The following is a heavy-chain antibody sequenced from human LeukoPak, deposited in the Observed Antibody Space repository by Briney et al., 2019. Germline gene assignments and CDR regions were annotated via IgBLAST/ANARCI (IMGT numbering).Heavy chain of an antibody. D-gene: IGHD2-15*01. V-gene: IGHV3-74*01. CDR1: GFTFSSYW. CDR3: AREEVVAATVDAFDI. J-gene: IGHJ3*02. Sequence: GGSLRLSCAASGFTFSSYWMHWVRQAPGKGLVWVSRINSDGSSTSYADSVKGRFTISRDNAKNTLYLQMNSLRAEDTAVYYCAREEVVAATVDAFDIWGQGTMVTVSS. CDR2: INSDGSST.